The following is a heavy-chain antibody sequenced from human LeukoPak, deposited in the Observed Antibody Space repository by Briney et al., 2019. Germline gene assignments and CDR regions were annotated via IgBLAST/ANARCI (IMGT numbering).Heavy chain of an antibody. CDR1: GGTFSSYA. Sequence: GSSVKVSRKASGGTFSSYAISWVRQAPGQGLEWMGRIIPIFGIANYAQKFQGRVTITADKSTSTAYMELSSLRSEDTAVYYCARARRDGYNYYFDYWGQGTLVTVSS. J-gene: IGHJ4*02. CDR3: ARARRDGYNYYFDY. D-gene: IGHD5-24*01. CDR2: IIPIFGIA. V-gene: IGHV1-69*04.